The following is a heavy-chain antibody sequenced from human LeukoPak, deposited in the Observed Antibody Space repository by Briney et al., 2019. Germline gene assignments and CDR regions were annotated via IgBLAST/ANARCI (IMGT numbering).Heavy chain of an antibody. CDR2: IYHSGNT. CDR1: GQFISSGYY. CDR3: VRDIDCTSTSRPFKY. Sequence: SETLSLTCSVSGQFISSGYYWGWIRQPPGKDLEWIGTIYHSGNTQYNPSLESRVTMSVDTSKNQFSLRLTFVTAADTAVYYCVRDIDCTSTSRPFKYWGQGKLVTVSS. J-gene: IGHJ4*02. V-gene: IGHV4-38-2*02. D-gene: IGHD2-2*01.